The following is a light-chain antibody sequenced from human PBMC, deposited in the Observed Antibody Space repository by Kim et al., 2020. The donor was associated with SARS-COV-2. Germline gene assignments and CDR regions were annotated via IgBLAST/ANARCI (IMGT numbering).Light chain of an antibody. J-gene: IGLJ3*02. CDR3: AAWDDSLSSAV. V-gene: IGLV1-47*02. CDR1: SSNIGINY. CDR2: SNN. Sequence: QSVLTQPPSASGTPGQRVTISCSGSSSNIGINYVYWYQQLPGAAPKLVIHSNNQRPSGVPDRFSGSKSGTSASLAISGLQSEDEADYYCAAWDDSLSSAVFGGGTKLT.